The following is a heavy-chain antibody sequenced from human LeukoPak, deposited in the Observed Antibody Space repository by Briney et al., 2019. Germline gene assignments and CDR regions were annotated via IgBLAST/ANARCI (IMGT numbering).Heavy chain of an antibody. CDR3: AKDPNRITMVRGVFSP. CDR2: ISGSGGST. V-gene: IGHV3-23*01. CDR1: GFTFSSYA. D-gene: IGHD3-10*01. Sequence: GGSLRLSCAASGFTFSSYAMSWVRQAPGKGLEWVSAISGSGGSTYYADSVKGRFTISRDNSKNTLYLQMNSLRAEDTAVYYCAKDPNRITMVRGVFSPRGQGTLVTVSS. J-gene: IGHJ5*02.